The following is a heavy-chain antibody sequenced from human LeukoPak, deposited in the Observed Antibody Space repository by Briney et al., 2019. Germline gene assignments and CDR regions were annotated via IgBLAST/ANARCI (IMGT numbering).Heavy chain of an antibody. Sequence: SETLPLTCTVSGGSISSSSYYWGWIRQPPGKGLEWIGSIYYSGSTYYNPSLKSRVTISVDTSKNQFSLKLSSVTAADTAVYYCARQAGGRPDYWGQGTLVTVSS. CDR3: ARQAGGRPDY. V-gene: IGHV4-39*01. J-gene: IGHJ4*02. CDR2: IYYSGST. CDR1: GGSISSSSYY. D-gene: IGHD3-10*01.